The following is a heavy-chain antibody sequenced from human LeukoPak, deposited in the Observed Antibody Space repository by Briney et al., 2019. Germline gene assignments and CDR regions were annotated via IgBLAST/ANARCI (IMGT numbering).Heavy chain of an antibody. Sequence: PSETLSLTCAGYGGSFSGYYWSWTRQPPGKGLEWIGEINHSGSTNYNPSLKSRVTISVDTSKNQFFLKLSSVTAADTAVYYCARLHRGVAAAGTGYYFDYWGQGTLVTVSS. J-gene: IGHJ4*02. D-gene: IGHD6-13*01. CDR1: GGSFSGYY. CDR2: INHSGST. CDR3: ARLHRGVAAAGTGYYFDY. V-gene: IGHV4-34*01.